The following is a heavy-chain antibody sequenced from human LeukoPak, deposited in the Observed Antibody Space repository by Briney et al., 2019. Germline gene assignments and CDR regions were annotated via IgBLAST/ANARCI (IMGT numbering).Heavy chain of an antibody. Sequence: GGSLRLSCAASGFTFSSYSMNWVRQAPGKGLEWVSSISSSSSYIYYADSVKGRFTISRDNAKNSLYLQMNSLRAEDTAVYYCARAVAGTLFFLDYWGQGTLVTVSS. J-gene: IGHJ4*02. D-gene: IGHD6-19*01. CDR2: ISSSSSYI. CDR3: ARAVAGTLFFLDY. CDR1: GFTFSSYS. V-gene: IGHV3-21*01.